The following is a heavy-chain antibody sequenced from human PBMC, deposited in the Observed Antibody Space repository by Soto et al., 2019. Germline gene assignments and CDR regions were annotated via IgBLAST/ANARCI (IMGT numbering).Heavy chain of an antibody. CDR1: GYTFNSYG. CDR3: AREDLVVVPSALRYYGMDV. Sequence: GASVKVSCKASGYTFNSYGITWVRQAPGQGLEWMGWISAYKAHTNYAQKLQGRVTMTTDTSTSTAYMELRSLRSEDTAVYYCAREDLVVVPSALRYYGMDVWGQGTTVTVSS. J-gene: IGHJ6*02. CDR2: ISAYKAHT. V-gene: IGHV1-18*01. D-gene: IGHD2-2*01.